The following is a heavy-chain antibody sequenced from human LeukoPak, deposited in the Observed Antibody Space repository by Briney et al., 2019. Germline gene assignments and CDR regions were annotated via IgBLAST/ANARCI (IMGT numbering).Heavy chain of an antibody. Sequence: GGSLRLSCAASGFIFSSYSMNWVRQAPGKGLEWVSSISSSSTYIYYADSVKGRFTISRDNAKNSLYLQMNSLRAEDTAVYYCARDQRGGGVDYWGQGTLVTVSS. CDR2: ISSSSTYI. CDR3: ARDQRGGGVDY. V-gene: IGHV3-21*01. CDR1: GFIFSSYS. D-gene: IGHD3-10*01. J-gene: IGHJ4*02.